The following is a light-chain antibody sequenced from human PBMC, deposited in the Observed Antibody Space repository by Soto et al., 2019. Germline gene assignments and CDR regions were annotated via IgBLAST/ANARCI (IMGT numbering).Light chain of an antibody. CDR2: DAS. V-gene: IGKV3-11*01. CDR3: QQRSRT. CDR1: ESVSRY. Sequence: EIVLTQSPATLSLSPGETATLSCRASESVSRYLAWYQQKPGQAPRLLIYDASNRATGIPTRFSGSGSGTDFTLTIRSLEPDDFAVYYCQQRSRTFGGGTKVEI. J-gene: IGKJ4*01.